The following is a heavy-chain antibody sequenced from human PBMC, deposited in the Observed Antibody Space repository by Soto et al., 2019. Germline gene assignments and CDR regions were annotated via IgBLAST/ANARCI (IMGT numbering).Heavy chain of an antibody. V-gene: IGHV3-21*01. D-gene: IGHD3-22*01. J-gene: IGHJ4*02. CDR1: GYTFSSYS. CDR3: ASHSRDSSGYWYYFDY. CDR2: ISSSSSYI. Sequence: EVQLVESGGGLVKPGGSLRLSCAASGYTFSSYSMNWVRQAPGKGLEWVSSISSSSSYIYYADSVKGRFTISIGNAKNSLYLQMNSLRAEDTAVYYLASHSRDSSGYWYYFDYWGQGTLVTVSS.